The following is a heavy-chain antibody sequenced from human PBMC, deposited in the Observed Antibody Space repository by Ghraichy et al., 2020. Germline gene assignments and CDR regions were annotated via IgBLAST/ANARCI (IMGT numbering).Heavy chain of an antibody. CDR1: GFTFSSYA. J-gene: IGHJ6*02. V-gene: IGHV3-64D*06. D-gene: IGHD3-9*01. CDR3: VSGSYYDILTGHHYYYYYGMDV. CDR2: ISSNGGST. Sequence: SCSASGFTFSSYAMHWVRQAPGKGLEYVSAISSNGGSTYYADSVKGRFTISRDNSKNTLYLQMSSLRAEDTAVYYCVSGSYYDILTGHHYYYYYGMDVWGQGTTVTVSS.